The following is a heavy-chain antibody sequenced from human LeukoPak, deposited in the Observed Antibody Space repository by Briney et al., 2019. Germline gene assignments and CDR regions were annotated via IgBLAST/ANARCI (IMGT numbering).Heavy chain of an antibody. V-gene: IGHV1-69*13. CDR2: IIPIFGTA. CDR1: GGTFSSYA. Sequence: SVKVSCKASGGTFSSYAISWERQAPGQGLEWMGGIIPIFGTANYAQKFQGRVTITADESTSTAYMELSSLRSEDTAVYYCARAPVPYYYYYGMDVWGQGTTVTVSS. J-gene: IGHJ6*02. CDR3: ARAPVPYYYYYGMDV.